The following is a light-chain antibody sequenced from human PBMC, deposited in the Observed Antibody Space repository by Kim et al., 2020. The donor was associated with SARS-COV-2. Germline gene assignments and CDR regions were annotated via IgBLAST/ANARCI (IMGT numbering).Light chain of an antibody. J-gene: IGKJ1*01. CDR1: PSLSRTY. V-gene: IGKV3-20*01. Sequence: SPGERATRSCTASPSLSRTYLAWYQQRPGQAPRLLIHGASSRATGVPDRFSGSGSGTDFTLTISRLEPEDVAVYYCQQYDEAPRTFGPGTKVDIK. CDR3: QQYDEAPRT. CDR2: GAS.